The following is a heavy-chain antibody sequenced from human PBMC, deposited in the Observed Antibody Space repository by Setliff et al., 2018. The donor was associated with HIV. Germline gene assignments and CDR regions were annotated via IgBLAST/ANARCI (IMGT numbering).Heavy chain of an antibody. CDR1: GYTFTGYN. J-gene: IGHJ4*02. D-gene: IGHD6-19*01. CDR3: ARGERSIAVAGRPFDY. V-gene: IGHV1-46*01. CDR2: INPGSGAT. Sequence: ASVKVSCKASGYTFTGYNLHWLRQAPGQGLEWMGVINPGSGATIYAQRFQGRLTMTRDTSTSTVYMELSSLRSEDTAIYYCARGERSIAVAGRPFDYWGQGTLVTVSS.